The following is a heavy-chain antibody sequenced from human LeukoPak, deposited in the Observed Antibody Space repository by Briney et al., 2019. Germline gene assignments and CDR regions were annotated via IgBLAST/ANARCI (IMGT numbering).Heavy chain of an antibody. D-gene: IGHD3-3*01. J-gene: IGHJ4*02. Sequence: SETLSLTCTVSGGSISSGGYYWGWIRQHPGKGLEWTGHIYYSGSTYYNPSLKSRVTISVDTSKNQFSLKLSSVTAADTAVYYCARSRSGYYGDVDYWGQGTLVTVSS. CDR3: ARSRSGYYGDVDY. V-gene: IGHV4-31*03. CDR1: GGSISSGGYY. CDR2: IYYSGST.